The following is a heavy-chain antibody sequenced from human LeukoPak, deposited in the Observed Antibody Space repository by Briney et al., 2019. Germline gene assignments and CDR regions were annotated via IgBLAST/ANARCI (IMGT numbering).Heavy chain of an antibody. CDR2: IYHSGST. CDR3: ARLRYCGGDCS. D-gene: IGHD2-21*02. V-gene: IGHV4-38-2*02. J-gene: IGHJ5*02. Sequence: SETLSLTCTVSGYSISSGYYWGWIRQSPGKGLEWIGSIYHSGSTYYNPSLKSRVTISLDTSKNLFSLKLSSVTAADTAVYYCARLRYCGGDCSWGQGTLVTVSS. CDR1: GYSISSGYY.